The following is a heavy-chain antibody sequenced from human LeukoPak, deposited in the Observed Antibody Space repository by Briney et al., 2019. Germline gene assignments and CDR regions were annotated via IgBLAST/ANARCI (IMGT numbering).Heavy chain of an antibody. V-gene: IGHV3-21*01. CDR3: ARVVVGATTRHYYYYMDV. CDR1: GFTFSSYS. CDR2: ISSGSSYI. Sequence: GGSLRLSCAAAGFTFSSYSMNWVRQAPGRGLEWVSSISSGSSYIYYADSVKGRFTISRDNAKNSLYLQMNSLRAEDTAVYYCARVVVGATTRHYYYYMDVWGKGTTVTVSS. D-gene: IGHD1-26*01. J-gene: IGHJ6*03.